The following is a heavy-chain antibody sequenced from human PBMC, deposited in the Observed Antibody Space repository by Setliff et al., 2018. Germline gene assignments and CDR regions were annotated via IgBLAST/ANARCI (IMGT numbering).Heavy chain of an antibody. CDR2: IYERGSS. J-gene: IGHJ5*02. Sequence: PSETLSLTCTVSGVSISNSDLFWGWLRQAPGMVLEWIGNIYERGSSNSNASSTSRPIIXXXTYKXQXXXXXXXLTAADTTVYYCRRGFTMIGGWGDWFDPWGQGILVTVSS. V-gene: IGHV4-39*01. D-gene: IGHD3-22*01. CDR1: GVSISNSDLF. CDR3: RRGFTMIGGWGDWFDP.